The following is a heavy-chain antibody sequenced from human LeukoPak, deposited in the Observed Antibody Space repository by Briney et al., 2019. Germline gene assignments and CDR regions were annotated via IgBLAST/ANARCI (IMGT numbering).Heavy chain of an antibody. V-gene: IGHV4-34*01. J-gene: IGHJ4*02. D-gene: IGHD3-22*01. CDR2: INHSGST. CDR3: ARHLQYYDSSGYSFDY. Sequence: PSETLSLTCAVYGGSFSGYYWSWIRQPPGKGLEWIGEINHSGSTNYNPSLKSRVTISVDTSKNQFSLKLSSVTAADTAVYYCARHLQYYDSSGYSFDYWGQGTLVTVSS. CDR1: GGSFSGYY.